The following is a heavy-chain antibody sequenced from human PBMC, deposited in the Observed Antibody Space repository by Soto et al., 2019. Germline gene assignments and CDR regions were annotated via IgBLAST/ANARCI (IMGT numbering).Heavy chain of an antibody. CDR3: AKGDCGGDCYSFDAFDI. CDR2: ISYDGSNK. CDR1: GFTFSSYG. J-gene: IGHJ3*02. V-gene: IGHV3-30*18. D-gene: IGHD2-21*02. Sequence: QVQLVESGGGVVQPGRSLRLSCAASGFTFSSYGMHWVRQAPGKGLEWVAVISYDGSNKYYADSVKGRFTFSRDNSKNTLYLQMNSLRAEDTAVYYCAKGDCGGDCYSFDAFDIWGQGTMVTVSS.